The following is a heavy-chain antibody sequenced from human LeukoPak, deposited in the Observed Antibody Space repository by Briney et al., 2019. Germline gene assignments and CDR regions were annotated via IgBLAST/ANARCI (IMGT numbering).Heavy chain of an antibody. CDR1: GYTLTGLS. J-gene: IGHJ6*02. V-gene: IGHV1-24*01. Sequence: ASVRVSCKVSGYTLTGLSMHWVRQAPGKGLEWMGGFYPEDGETIYAQKFQGRVTMTEDTSTDTAYMELSSLRSEDTAVYYCATHYHYYDSSGYGMDVWGQGTTVTVSS. D-gene: IGHD3-22*01. CDR3: ATHYHYYDSSGYGMDV. CDR2: FYPEDGET.